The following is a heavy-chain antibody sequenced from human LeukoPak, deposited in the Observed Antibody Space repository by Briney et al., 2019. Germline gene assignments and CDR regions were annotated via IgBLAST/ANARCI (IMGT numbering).Heavy chain of an antibody. V-gene: IGHV3-21*01. Sequence: GGSLRLSCAASGFTFSSYSMNWVRQAPGKGLEWVSSISSSSSYIYYADSVKGRFTISRDNDKNSLYLQMNSLRAEDTAVYYCARASRTDAFDIWGQGTMVTVSS. CDR1: GFTFSSYS. CDR2: ISSSSSYI. D-gene: IGHD1-14*01. J-gene: IGHJ3*02. CDR3: ARASRTDAFDI.